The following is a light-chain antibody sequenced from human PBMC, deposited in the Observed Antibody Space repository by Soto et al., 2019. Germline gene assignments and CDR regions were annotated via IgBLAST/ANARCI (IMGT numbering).Light chain of an antibody. CDR3: QQYNRGVT. J-gene: IGKJ1*01. Sequence: DIHMTQSPATLSASVGDRVTITCRASLTLSRWLAWYQQKPGAAPHLLIYKVSNLESGVPSRFSGSGSGADFTLTIIGLQPDDFATYYFQQYNRGVTFGPGTKVEIK. CDR2: KVS. CDR1: LTLSRW. V-gene: IGKV1-5*03.